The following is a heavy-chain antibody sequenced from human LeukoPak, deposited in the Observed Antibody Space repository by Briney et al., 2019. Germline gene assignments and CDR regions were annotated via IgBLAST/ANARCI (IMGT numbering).Heavy chain of an antibody. CDR2: ISYDGSNK. CDR1: GFTFSSYA. Sequence: GRSLRLSCAASGFTFSSYAMHWVRQAPGKGLEWVAVISYDGSNKYYADSVKGRFTISRDNSKNTLYLQMNSLRAEDTAVYYCARQHSSGYLPWGQGTLVTVSS. V-gene: IGHV3-30*04. D-gene: IGHD3-22*01. CDR3: ARQHSSGYLP. J-gene: IGHJ4*02.